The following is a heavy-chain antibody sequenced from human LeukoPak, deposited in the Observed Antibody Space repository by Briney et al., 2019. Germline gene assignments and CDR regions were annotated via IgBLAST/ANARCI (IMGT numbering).Heavy chain of an antibody. J-gene: IGHJ3*02. Sequence: GGSLRLSCAASGFTFSSYGMHWVRQAPGKGLEWVAFIRYDGSNKYYADSVKGRFTIPRDNSKNTLYLQMNSLRAEDTAVYYCARAIYGSGSQVDAFDIWGQGTMVTVSS. CDR1: GFTFSSYG. D-gene: IGHD3-10*01. CDR3: ARAIYGSGSQVDAFDI. CDR2: IRYDGSNK. V-gene: IGHV3-30*02.